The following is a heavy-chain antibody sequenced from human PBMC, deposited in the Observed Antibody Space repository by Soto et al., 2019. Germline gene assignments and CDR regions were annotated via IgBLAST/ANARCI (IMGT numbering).Heavy chain of an antibody. Sequence: EVQLLESGGGLVQPGGSLVLSCAASGFTFSSYAMSWVRQAPGKGLEWVSSISGGGNDAYYVDSVKGRFTISRDNSRNTLYLQMNSLRADDTAVHYCARSLFLASTGIEPFDFWGQGTLVNVSS. CDR1: GFTFSSYA. CDR3: ARSLFLASTGIEPFDF. CDR2: ISGGGNDA. V-gene: IGHV3-23*01. J-gene: IGHJ4*02. D-gene: IGHD6-13*01.